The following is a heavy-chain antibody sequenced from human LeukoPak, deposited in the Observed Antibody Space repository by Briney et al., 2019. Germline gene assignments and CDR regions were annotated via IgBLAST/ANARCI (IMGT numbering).Heavy chain of an antibody. CDR1: GYTFVNYG. D-gene: IGHD4-17*01. V-gene: IGHV1-18*01. CDR3: ARDRDYGDYSVGFFDL. CDR2: SSTYNGNK. J-gene: IGHJ2*01. Sequence: ASVKVSCKASGYTFVNYGISWVRQAPGQGLEWMGWSSTYNGNKNSAQKFQGRVTMTTDTSTTTAYLEVRRLRPDDTAVYYCARDRDYGDYSVGFFDLWGRGTLVTVSS.